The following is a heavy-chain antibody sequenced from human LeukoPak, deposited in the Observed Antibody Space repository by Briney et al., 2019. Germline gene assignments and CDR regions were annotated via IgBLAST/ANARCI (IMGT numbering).Heavy chain of an antibody. Sequence: GGSLRLSCAASGFTVSSNYMSWVRQAPGKGLEWVSAISGSGGSTYYADSVKGRFTISRDNSKNTLYLQMNSLRAEDTAVYYCAKTGSYPYYFDYWGQGTLVTVSS. V-gene: IGHV3-23*01. CDR1: GFTVSSNY. CDR3: AKTGSYPYYFDY. D-gene: IGHD3-9*01. J-gene: IGHJ4*02. CDR2: ISGSGGST.